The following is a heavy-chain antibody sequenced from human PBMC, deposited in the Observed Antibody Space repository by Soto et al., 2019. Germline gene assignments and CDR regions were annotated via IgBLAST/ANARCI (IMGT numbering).Heavy chain of an antibody. D-gene: IGHD6-13*01. V-gene: IGHV4-31*03. CDR2: IYYSGST. CDR3: ARETLSSSSWYDWFDP. Sequence: SETLSLTCTVSGGSISSGGYYWSWIRQHPGKGLEWIGYIYYSGSTYYNPSLKSRVTISVDTSKSQFSLKLSSVTAADTAAYYCARETLSSSSWYDWFDPWGQGTLVTVSS. J-gene: IGHJ5*02. CDR1: GGSISSGGYY.